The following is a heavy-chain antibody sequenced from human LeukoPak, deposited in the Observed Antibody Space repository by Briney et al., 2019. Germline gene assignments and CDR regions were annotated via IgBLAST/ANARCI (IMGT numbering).Heavy chain of an antibody. D-gene: IGHD4/OR15-4a*01. CDR1: GGSISSSSYY. CDR2: IYYSGST. CDR3: ARDPGANSGYRVSPAHFDY. Sequence: RPSETLSLTCTVSGGSISSSSYYWGWIRQPPGKGLEWIGSIYYSGSTYYNPSLKSRVTISVDTSKNQFSLKLSSVTAADTAVYYCARDPGANSGYRVSPAHFDYWGQGTLVTVSS. J-gene: IGHJ4*02. V-gene: IGHV4-39*07.